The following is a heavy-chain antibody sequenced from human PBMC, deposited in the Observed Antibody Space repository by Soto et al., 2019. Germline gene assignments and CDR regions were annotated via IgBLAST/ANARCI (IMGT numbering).Heavy chain of an antibody. D-gene: IGHD3-22*01. V-gene: IGHV4-39*01. J-gene: IGHJ6*02. CDR3: ARRLYYDSSGFEGGGMDV. CDR1: GCSISSSSYY. CDR2: IYYSGST. Sequence: TSETLSLTCTFSGCSISSSSYYWGWIRPPPGEGLEWIGSIYYSGSTYYNPSLKSRVTISVDTSKNQFSLKLSSVTAADTAVYYCARRLYYDSSGFEGGGMDVWGQGTTVTVSS.